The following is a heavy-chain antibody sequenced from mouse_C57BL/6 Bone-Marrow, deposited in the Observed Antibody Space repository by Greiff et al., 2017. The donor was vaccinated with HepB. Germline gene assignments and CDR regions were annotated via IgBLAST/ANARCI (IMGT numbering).Heavy chain of an antibody. CDR3: ARGPYGSSYDWFAY. CDR2: IDPSDSET. J-gene: IGHJ3*01. CDR1: GYTFTSYW. Sequence: VQLQQPGAELVRPGSSVKLSCKASGYTFTSYWMHWVKQRPIQGLEWIGNIDPSDSETHYNQKFKDKATLTVDKSSSTAYMQLSSLTSEDSAVYYCARGPYGSSYDWFAYWGQGTLVTVSA. V-gene: IGHV1-52*01. D-gene: IGHD1-1*01.